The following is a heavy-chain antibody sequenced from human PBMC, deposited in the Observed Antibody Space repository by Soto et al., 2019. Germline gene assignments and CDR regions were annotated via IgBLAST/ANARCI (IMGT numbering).Heavy chain of an antibody. J-gene: IGHJ3*02. CDR2: ISWNSGSI. V-gene: IGHV3-9*01. CDR3: AKDIMAAAGDAFDI. CDR1: GFTFDDYA. Sequence: PGGSLRLSCAASGFTFDDYAMHWVRQAPGKGLEWVSGISWNSGSIGYADSVKGRFTISRDNAKNSLYLQMNSLRAEDTALYYCAKDIMAAAGDAFDIWGQGTMVTVSS. D-gene: IGHD6-13*01.